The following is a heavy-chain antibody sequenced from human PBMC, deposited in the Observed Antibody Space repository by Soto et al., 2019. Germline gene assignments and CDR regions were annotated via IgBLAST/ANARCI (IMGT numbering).Heavy chain of an antibody. J-gene: IGHJ6*02. D-gene: IGHD6-19*01. Sequence: QVQLVQSGAEVKKPGSSVKVSCKASGGTFSSYAISWVRQAPGQGLEWMGGIIPIFGTANYAQKFQGRVTITADKSTSTAYMGLSSLRTQDTARYYCARVKCQVLHYYDGMDVWGQGTTVTVSS. CDR2: IIPIFGTA. CDR1: GGTFSSYA. V-gene: IGHV1-69*06. CDR3: ARVKCQVLHYYDGMDV.